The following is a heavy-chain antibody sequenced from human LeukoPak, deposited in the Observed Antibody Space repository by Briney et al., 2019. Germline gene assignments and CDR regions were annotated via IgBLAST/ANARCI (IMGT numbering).Heavy chain of an antibody. D-gene: IGHD6-19*01. CDR2: ISYDGSNK. CDR3: ARDRGIAVAVGYFHY. J-gene: IGHJ4*02. V-gene: IGHV3-30-3*01. CDR1: GCTFSRYA. Sequence: GGSLRLSCAASGCTFSRYAMHWVRLAPGKGLEWVALISYDGSNKYYADSVKGPFTISRDNSKNTLYLQMNSLGVKETAVYYCARDRGIAVAVGYFHYWGQGTLVTVSS.